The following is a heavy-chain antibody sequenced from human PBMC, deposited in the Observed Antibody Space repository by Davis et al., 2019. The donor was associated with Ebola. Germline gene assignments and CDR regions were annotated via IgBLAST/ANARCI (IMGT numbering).Heavy chain of an antibody. CDR1: GYSFSNYW. CDR2: IYPGDSDT. J-gene: IGHJ3*02. V-gene: IGHV5-51*01. Sequence: GESLKISCKGSGYSFSNYWIGWVRQMPGKGLEWMGIIYPGDSDTRYSPSFRGQVTISADKSTRTAYLQWGSLKASGSAMYYCASLRRTITGMDDGFDIWGQGTMVTVSS. CDR3: ASLRRTITGMDDGFDI. D-gene: IGHD1-20*01.